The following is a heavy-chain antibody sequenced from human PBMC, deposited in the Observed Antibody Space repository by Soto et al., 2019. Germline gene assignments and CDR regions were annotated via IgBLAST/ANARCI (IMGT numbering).Heavy chain of an antibody. CDR3: AREAVAGTYHLY. Sequence: ASVKASCKASGYTVTSYYMHWVRQAPGQGLEWMGIINPSGGSTSYAQKFQGRVTMTRDTSTSTVYMELSSLRSEDTAVYYCAREAVAGTYHLYWGQGTLVTVSS. V-gene: IGHV1-46*01. CDR1: GYTVTSYY. J-gene: IGHJ4*02. D-gene: IGHD6-19*01. CDR2: INPSGGST.